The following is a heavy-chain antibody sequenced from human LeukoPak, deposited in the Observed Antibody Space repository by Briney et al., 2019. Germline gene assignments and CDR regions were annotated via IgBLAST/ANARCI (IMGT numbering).Heavy chain of an antibody. Sequence: GGSLRLSCAASGFTFSSYAMHWVRQAPGKGLEWVAVISYDGSNIYYADSVKGRFTISRDNSKNTLYLQMNSLRAEDTAVYYCARDMIVVVITTPGYWGQGTLVTVSS. CDR3: ARDMIVVVITTPGY. V-gene: IGHV3-30*04. D-gene: IGHD3-22*01. CDR1: GFTFSSYA. CDR2: ISYDGSNI. J-gene: IGHJ4*02.